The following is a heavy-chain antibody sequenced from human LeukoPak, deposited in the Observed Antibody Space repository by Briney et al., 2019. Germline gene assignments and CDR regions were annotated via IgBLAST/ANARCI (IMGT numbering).Heavy chain of an antibody. J-gene: IGHJ4*02. CDR1: GFTFNSYG. V-gene: IGHV3-30*03. CDR2: ISYDGSNE. CDR3: AGGLLGCGGSSCYPTDY. Sequence: GGSLRLSCAASGFTFNSYGMHWVRQAPGKGLEWVAVISYDGSNEYYVDSVKGRFTISRDNSKNTVYLQMNSLRAEDTALYYCAGGLLGCGGSSCYPTDYWGQGTLVTVSS. D-gene: IGHD2-15*01.